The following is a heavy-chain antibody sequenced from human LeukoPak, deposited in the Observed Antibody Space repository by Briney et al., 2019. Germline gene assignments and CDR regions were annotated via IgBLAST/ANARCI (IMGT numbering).Heavy chain of an antibody. CDR1: GGSISSYY. V-gene: IGHV4-59*01. J-gene: IGHJ5*02. CDR3: ARVGPRISLWSGYSSFWFDP. D-gene: IGHD3-3*01. CDR2: IYYSGST. Sequence: SETLSLTCTVSGGSISSYYWSWIRQPPGKGLEWIGYIYYSGSTNYNPSLKSRVTISVDTSKNQFSLKLSSVTAADTAVYYCARVGPRISLWSGYSSFWFDPWGQGTLVTVSS.